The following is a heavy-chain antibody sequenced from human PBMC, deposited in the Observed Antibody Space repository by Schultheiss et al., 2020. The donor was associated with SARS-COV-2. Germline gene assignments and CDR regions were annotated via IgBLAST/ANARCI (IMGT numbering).Heavy chain of an antibody. J-gene: IGHJ4*02. CDR1: GFTFSSYW. CDR2: IKTKTDGGTT. Sequence: GESLKISCAASGFTFSSYWMSWVRQAPGKGLEWVGRIKTKTDGGTTDYAAPVKGRFTISRDDSKNTLYLQMNSLRAEDTAVYYCAKWGGLEAAAGIGYWGQGTLVTVSS. CDR3: AKWGGLEAAAGIGY. V-gene: IGHV3-15*01. D-gene: IGHD6-13*01.